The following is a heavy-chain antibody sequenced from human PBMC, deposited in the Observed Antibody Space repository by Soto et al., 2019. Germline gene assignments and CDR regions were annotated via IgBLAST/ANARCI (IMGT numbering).Heavy chain of an antibody. CDR3: ATVPAANSYNFDY. Sequence: QVQLVESGGGVVQPGRSLRPSCAASGFTFSSYAMHWVRQAPGKGLEWVAVISYDGSNKYYADSVKGRFTISRDNSKNTLYLQMNSLRAEDTAVYYCATVPAANSYNFDYWGQGTLVTVSS. J-gene: IGHJ4*02. CDR2: ISYDGSNK. CDR1: GFTFSSYA. D-gene: IGHD2-2*01. V-gene: IGHV3-30-3*01.